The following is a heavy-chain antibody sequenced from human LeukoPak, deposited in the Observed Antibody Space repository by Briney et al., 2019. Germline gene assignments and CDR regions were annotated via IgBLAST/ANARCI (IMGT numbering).Heavy chain of an antibody. Sequence: GGSLRLSCAASGFTFSSYAMSWVRQAPGKGLEWVSAISGSGGSTYYADSVKGRFTISRDNSKNTLYLQMNSLRAEDTAVYYCARDFRAKYCSSTSCATYYYYGMDVWGQGTTVTVSS. D-gene: IGHD2-2*01. CDR2: ISGSGGST. CDR3: ARDFRAKYCSSTSCATYYYYGMDV. CDR1: GFTFSSYA. V-gene: IGHV3-23*01. J-gene: IGHJ6*02.